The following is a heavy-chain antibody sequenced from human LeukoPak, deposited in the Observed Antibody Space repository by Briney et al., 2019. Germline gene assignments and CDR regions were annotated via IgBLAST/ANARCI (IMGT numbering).Heavy chain of an antibody. J-gene: IGHJ3*02. CDR1: GFTFSDYY. V-gene: IGHV3-11*01. CDR2: ISSSGTAV. Sequence: GGSLRLSCAASGFTFSDYYMTWIRQARGKGLEWVSYISSSGTAVYYPDSMKGRFTISRDNAKNSLYLQMNSLRAEDTAVYYCARATSDAFDIWGQGTMVTVSS. D-gene: IGHD6-6*01. CDR3: ARATSDAFDI.